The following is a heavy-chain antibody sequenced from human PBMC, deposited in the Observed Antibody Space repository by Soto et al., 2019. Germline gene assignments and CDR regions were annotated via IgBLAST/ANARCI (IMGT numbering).Heavy chain of an antibody. J-gene: IGHJ4*02. D-gene: IGHD2-2*01. CDR3: ATARHCSSDACPAAE. V-gene: IGHV3-23*01. Sequence: EVQLLESGGGLVQPGGSLRLSCAASGFTFSTSGMLWVRQPPGEGLEWVSAIGPNPANTKYTDSVKGRFTISRDNSKNTVFPQMSSLRAEDTALYYCATARHCSSDACPAAEWGQGTLITVSS. CDR2: IGPNPANT. CDR1: GFTFSTSG.